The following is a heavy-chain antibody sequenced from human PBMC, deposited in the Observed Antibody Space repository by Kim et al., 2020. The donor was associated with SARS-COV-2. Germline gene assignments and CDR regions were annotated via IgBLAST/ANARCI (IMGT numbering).Heavy chain of an antibody. CDR3: ARHAGEGY. D-gene: IGHD3-10*01. J-gene: IGHJ4*02. CDR1: GGSISSSSYY. V-gene: IGHV4-39*01. CDR2: IYYSGST. Sequence: SETLSLTCTVSGGSISSSSYYWGWIRQPPGKGLEWIGSIYYSGSTYYNPSLKSRVTISVDTSKNQFSLKLSSVTAADTAVYYCARHAGEGYWGQGTLVTVSS.